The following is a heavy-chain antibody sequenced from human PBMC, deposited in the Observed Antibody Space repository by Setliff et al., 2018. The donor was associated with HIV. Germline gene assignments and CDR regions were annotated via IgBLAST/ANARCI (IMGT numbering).Heavy chain of an antibody. CDR1: GFTFSSYE. V-gene: IGHV3-48*03. CDR2: ISGSGTVI. CDR3: ARSYCGSSSCYARWGRYYYMDV. J-gene: IGHJ6*03. D-gene: IGHD2-15*01. Sequence: PGGSLRLSCAASGFTFSSYEMNWVRQAPGKGLEWVSYISGSGTVIYYADSVKGRFTISRDNAKNSLYLQMKSLRAEDTAVYYCARSYCGSSSCYARWGRYYYMDVWGNGTTVTVSS.